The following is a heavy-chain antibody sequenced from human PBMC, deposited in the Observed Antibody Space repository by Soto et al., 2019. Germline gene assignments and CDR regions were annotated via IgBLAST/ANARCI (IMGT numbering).Heavy chain of an antibody. Sequence: ASVKVSCKASGYTFTGYYMHWVRQAPGQGLEWMGWINPNSGGTNYAQKFQGWVTMTRDTSISTAYMELSRLRSDDTAVYYCAMSPTLGYCSSTSCYDFDYWGQGTLVTVSS. D-gene: IGHD2-2*01. J-gene: IGHJ4*02. CDR2: INPNSGGT. CDR1: GYTFTGYY. V-gene: IGHV1-2*04. CDR3: AMSPTLGYCSSTSCYDFDY.